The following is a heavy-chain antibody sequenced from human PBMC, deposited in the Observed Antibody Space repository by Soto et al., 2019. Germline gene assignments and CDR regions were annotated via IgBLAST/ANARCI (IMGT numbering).Heavy chain of an antibody. J-gene: IGHJ6*02. D-gene: IGHD5-18*01. Sequence: SGPTLVNPTQTLTLTCTFSGFSLSTSGVGVGWIRQPPGKALEWLALIYWNDDKRYSPSLKSRLTITKDTSKNQEVLTMTNMDPVDTATYYCARARGYRHGEYYYGMDVWGQGTTVTVSS. CDR3: ARARGYRHGEYYYGMDV. CDR1: GFSLSTSGVG. V-gene: IGHV2-5*01. CDR2: IYWNDDK.